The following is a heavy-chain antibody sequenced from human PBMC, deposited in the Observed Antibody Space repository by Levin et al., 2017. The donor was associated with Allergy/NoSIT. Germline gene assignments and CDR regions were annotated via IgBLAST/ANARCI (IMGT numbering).Heavy chain of an antibody. CDR3: ARDRTGSSRASFDP. CDR1: GFTFSSYS. V-gene: IGHV3-48*02. J-gene: IGHJ5*02. CDR2: ISSSSSTI. D-gene: IGHD6-13*01. Sequence: GESLKISCAASGFTFSSYSMNWVRQAPGKGLEWVSYISSSSSTIYYADSVKGRFTISRDNAKNSLYLQMNSLRDEDTAVYYCARDRTGSSRASFDPWGQGTLVTVSS.